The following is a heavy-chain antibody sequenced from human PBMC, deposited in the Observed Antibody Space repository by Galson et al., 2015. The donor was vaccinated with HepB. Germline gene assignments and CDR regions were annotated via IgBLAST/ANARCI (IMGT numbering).Heavy chain of an antibody. CDR3: AREESGGSYYS. Sequence: SLRLSCAASRFNFSYYWMSWVRQAPGKGLEWVANIKQDGSEKYYVDSVKGRFTISRDNAKNSLYLQMSSLRAEDTAVYYCAREESGGSYYSWGQGTLVTVSS. CDR2: IKQDGSEK. CDR1: RFNFSYYW. J-gene: IGHJ4*02. V-gene: IGHV3-7*03. D-gene: IGHD2-15*01.